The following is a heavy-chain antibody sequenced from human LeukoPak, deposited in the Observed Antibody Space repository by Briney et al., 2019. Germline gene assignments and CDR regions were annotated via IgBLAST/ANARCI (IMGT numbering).Heavy chain of an antibody. V-gene: IGHV3-66*01. J-gene: IGHJ4*02. CDR1: GFTVSSNY. CDR3: ARVDPLGYCSGGSCYRWGYFDY. CDR2: TYSGGST. D-gene: IGHD2-15*01. Sequence: GGSLRLSCAASGFTVSSNYMSWVRQAPGKGLEWVSVTYSGGSTYYTDSVKGRFTISRDNSKNTLYLQMNSLRAEDTAVYYCARVDPLGYCSGGSCYRWGYFDYWGQGTLVAVSS.